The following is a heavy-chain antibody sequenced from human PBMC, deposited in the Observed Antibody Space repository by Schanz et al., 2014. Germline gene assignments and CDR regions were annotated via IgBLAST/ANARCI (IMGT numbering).Heavy chain of an antibody. CDR1: GYSLNELS. CDR3: ARDGEAAADCDY. Sequence: QGQLVQSGAEVKKPGASVKVSCKVSGYSLNELSMHWVRQAPGRGLEWMGIINPSGGSTSYAQKFQGRVTMTRDTSTSTVYMELSCLRSEDTAVYYCARDGEAAADCDYWGQGTLVTVAS. CDR2: INPSGGST. D-gene: IGHD6-13*01. J-gene: IGHJ4*02. V-gene: IGHV1-46*02.